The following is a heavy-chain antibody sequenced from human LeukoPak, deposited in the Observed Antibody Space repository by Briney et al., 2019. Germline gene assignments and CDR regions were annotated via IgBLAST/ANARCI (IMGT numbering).Heavy chain of an antibody. CDR2: ISGSGGST. D-gene: IGHD2-21*02. CDR3: AKVSIVVVTAPINY. CDR1: GFTFSRYA. Sequence: GGSLRLSCAASGFTFSRYAMSWVRQAPGKGLKWGSAISGSGGSTYYADSVKGRFTISRDNSKNTLYLQMNSLRAEDTAVYYCAKVSIVVVTAPINYWGQGTLVTVSS. J-gene: IGHJ4*02. V-gene: IGHV3-23*01.